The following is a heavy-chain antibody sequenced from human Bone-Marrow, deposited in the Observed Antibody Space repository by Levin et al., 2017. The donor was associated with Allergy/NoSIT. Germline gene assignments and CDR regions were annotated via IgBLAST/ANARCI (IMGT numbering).Heavy chain of an antibody. Sequence: GSLRLSCAVSGYSISSGYYWGWIRQPPGKGLEWIGSIYHSGSTYYNPSLKSRVTISVDTSKNQFSLKLSSVTAADTAVYYCARGLGYCSGGSCYSFDYWGQGTLVTVSS. J-gene: IGHJ4*02. CDR2: IYHSGST. V-gene: IGHV4-38-2*01. D-gene: IGHD2-15*01. CDR1: GYSISSGYY. CDR3: ARGLGYCSGGSCYSFDY.